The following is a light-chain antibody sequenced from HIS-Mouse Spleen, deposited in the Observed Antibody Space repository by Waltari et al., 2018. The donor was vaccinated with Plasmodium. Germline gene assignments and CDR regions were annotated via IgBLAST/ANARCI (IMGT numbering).Light chain of an antibody. CDR1: QSVSSN. CDR2: GAS. V-gene: IGKV3-15*01. CDR3: QQYNNWSFT. Sequence: EIVMTQSPATLSVSPGERATLSCRASQSVSSNLAWYQQKPGQAPRLLIYGASTRATGIPAMFSGSGSRTEFTLTISSLQSEDFAVYYCQQYNNWSFTFGPGTKVDIK. J-gene: IGKJ3*01.